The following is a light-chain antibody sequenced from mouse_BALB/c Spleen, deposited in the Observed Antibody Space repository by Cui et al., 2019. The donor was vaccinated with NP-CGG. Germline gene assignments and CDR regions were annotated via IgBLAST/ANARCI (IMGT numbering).Light chain of an antibody. CDR2: GTN. V-gene: IGLV1*01. CDR1: TGAVTTSNY. Sequence: QAVVTQESALTTSPGETVTLNCRSSTGAVTTSNYANWVQEKPDHLFTGLIGGTNNRAPGVPARFSGYLIGDKAALTITGAQTEDEAIYFCALWYSNHWVFGGGTKLTVL. J-gene: IGLJ1*01. CDR3: ALWYSNHWV.